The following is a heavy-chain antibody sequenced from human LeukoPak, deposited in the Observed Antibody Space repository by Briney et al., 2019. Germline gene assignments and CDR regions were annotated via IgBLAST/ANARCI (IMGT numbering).Heavy chain of an antibody. J-gene: IGHJ4*02. V-gene: IGHV4-34*01. CDR2: INHSGST. CDR1: GVSFSGYY. Sequence: SETLSLTCAVYGVSFSGYYWSWIRQPPGKGLEWIGEINHSGSTNYNPSLKSRVTISVDTSKNQFSLKLSSVTAADTAVYYCAKDPPPSITMIVGYYFDYWGQGTLVTVSS. D-gene: IGHD3-22*01. CDR3: AKDPPPSITMIVGYYFDY.